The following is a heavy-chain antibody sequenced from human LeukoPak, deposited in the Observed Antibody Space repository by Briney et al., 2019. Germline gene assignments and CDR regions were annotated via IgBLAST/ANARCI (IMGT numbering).Heavy chain of an antibody. V-gene: IGHV3-23*01. CDR2: ISGSGGST. Sequence: PGGSLRLSCAASGFTFSSYAMSWVRQAPGKGLEWVSAISGSGGSTYYADSVKGRFTISRDNSKNTLYLQMNSLRAEDTAVYYCANHITGDDAFDIWGQGTMVTVSS. D-gene: IGHD7-27*01. CDR1: GFTFSSYA. CDR3: ANHITGDDAFDI. J-gene: IGHJ3*02.